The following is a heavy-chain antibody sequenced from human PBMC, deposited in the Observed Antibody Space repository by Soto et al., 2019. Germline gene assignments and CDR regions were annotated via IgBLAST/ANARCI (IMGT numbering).Heavy chain of an antibody. CDR2: ISWNSGYI. Sequence: DVQLVESGGGLVQPGRSLRLSCAASGFIFDDYAMQWVRQAPGKGLEWVSGISWNSGYIGYADSVKGRFTISRDNAKNSLYLQMNSLRAEDTALYYCAKDDRAGGGWFDPWGQGTLVTVSS. CDR3: AKDDRAGGGWFDP. CDR1: GFIFDDYA. J-gene: IGHJ5*02. V-gene: IGHV3-9*01. D-gene: IGHD1-26*01.